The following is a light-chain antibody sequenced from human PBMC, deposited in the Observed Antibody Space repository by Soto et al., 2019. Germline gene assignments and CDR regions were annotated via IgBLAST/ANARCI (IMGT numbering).Light chain of an antibody. J-gene: IGKJ5*01. V-gene: IGKV1-39*01. CDR2: AAS. CDR1: QSISSY. Sequence: DIQMTQSPSSLSASVGDRVTITCRASQSISSYLNWYQQKPGKAPKLLIYAASSLQIGVPSRFSGSGSGTDFTLTIISLQPEDFPTYYCQQSYSTPTFGQGTRLQIK. CDR3: QQSYSTPT.